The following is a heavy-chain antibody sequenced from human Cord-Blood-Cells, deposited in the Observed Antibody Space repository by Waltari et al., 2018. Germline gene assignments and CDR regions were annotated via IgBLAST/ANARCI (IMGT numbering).Heavy chain of an antibody. Sequence: EVQLVESGGGLIQPGGSLRLSCAASGFTVSSNYMSWVRQAPGKGLEWVSVIYSGGSTYYADSVKGRFTISRDNSKNTLYLQMNSLRAEDTAVYYCAKQKGYCSSTSCFYYYYYMDVWGKGTTVTVSS. D-gene: IGHD2-2*01. CDR2: IYSGGST. V-gene: IGHV3-53*01. CDR3: AKQKGYCSSTSCFYYYYYMDV. CDR1: GFTVSSNY. J-gene: IGHJ6*03.